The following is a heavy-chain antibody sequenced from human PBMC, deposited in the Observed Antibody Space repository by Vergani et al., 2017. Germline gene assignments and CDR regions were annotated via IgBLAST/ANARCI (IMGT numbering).Heavy chain of an antibody. Sequence: QVQLQESGPGLVKPSETLSLTCAVSGFSIDNGYYWDWIRQPPGKGLEWIGSIYRTGRTHFNPSLKSRVTISVDRSNNHFSLRLNSLTAADPAVYYCARRSCNVYDIFSGTQYFFDFWGQGTLVTVSS. CDR1: GFSIDNGYY. J-gene: IGHJ4*02. V-gene: IGHV4-38-2*01. D-gene: IGHD3-9*01. CDR3: ARRSCNVYDIFSGTQYFFDF. CDR2: IYRTGRT.